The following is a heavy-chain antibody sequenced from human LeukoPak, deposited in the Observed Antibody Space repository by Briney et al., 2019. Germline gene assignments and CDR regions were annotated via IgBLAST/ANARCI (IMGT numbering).Heavy chain of an antibody. CDR2: INHSGNT. Sequence: PSETLSLTCAVYGGSFSGYYWSWIRQPPGKGLELIGEINHSGNTNYNPSLKSRVTISVDTSKNQFSLQLSSVTAADTAVYYCARGLGYCSSTSCSFDYWGQGTLVTVSS. CDR3: ARGLGYCSSTSCSFDY. J-gene: IGHJ4*02. CDR1: GGSFSGYY. D-gene: IGHD2-2*01. V-gene: IGHV4-34*01.